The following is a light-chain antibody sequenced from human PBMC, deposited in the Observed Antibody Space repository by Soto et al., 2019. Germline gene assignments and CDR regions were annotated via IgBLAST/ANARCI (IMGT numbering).Light chain of an antibody. CDR3: QPRGNWPLT. J-gene: IGKJ4*01. CDR1: QTVSNNY. CDR2: DAS. Sequence: ELVLTQSPGTLSLSPGERATLSCRASQTVSNNYLAWYQQKPGQAPRLLIYDASNRATGIPARFSGSGSGTDFTLTISSLKPEDFAVYYCQPRGNWPLTFGGGTKVDIK. V-gene: IGKV3-11*01.